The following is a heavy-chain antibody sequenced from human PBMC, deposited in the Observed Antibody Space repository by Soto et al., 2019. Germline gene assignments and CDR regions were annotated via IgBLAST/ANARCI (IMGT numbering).Heavy chain of an antibody. CDR2: LYSGGTS. V-gene: IGHV3-53*02. CDR3: ARGQQVSTFRGVQGFDY. Sequence: EVQLVETGGGLIQPGGSLRLSCAASGFSISSNYVTWVRQAPGKGLEWVSLLYSGGTSYYADSVKGRFTISRDNSKNTLFLQMNRLKTEDTAVYYCARGQQVSTFRGVQGFDYWGQGTLVTVSS. CDR1: GFSISSNY. J-gene: IGHJ4*02. D-gene: IGHD3-16*01.